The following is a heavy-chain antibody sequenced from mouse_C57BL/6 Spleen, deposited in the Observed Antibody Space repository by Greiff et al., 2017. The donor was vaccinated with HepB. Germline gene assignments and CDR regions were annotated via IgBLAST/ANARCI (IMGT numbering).Heavy chain of an antibody. Sequence: VKLQESGAELVKPGASVKISCKASGYAFSSYWMNWVKQRPGKGLEWIGQIYPGDGDTSYNGKFKGKATLTADKSSSTAYMQLSSLTSEDSAVYFCARCGDGYYWYFDVWGTGTTVTVSS. CDR2: IYPGDGDT. CDR1: GYAFSSYW. CDR3: ARCGDGYYWYFDV. J-gene: IGHJ1*03. D-gene: IGHD2-3*01. V-gene: IGHV1-80*01.